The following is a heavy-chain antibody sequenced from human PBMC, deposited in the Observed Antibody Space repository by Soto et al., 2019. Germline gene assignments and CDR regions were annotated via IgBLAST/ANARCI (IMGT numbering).Heavy chain of an antibody. J-gene: IGHJ6*02. V-gene: IGHV1-18*01. CDR1: GYTFTSYG. D-gene: IGHD6-13*01. Sequence: QVQLVQSGAEVKKPGASVKVSCKASGYTFTSYGISWVRQAPGQGLEWMGWISAYNGNTNYAQKLQGRVTMTTDTSTSTAYMELRSLRSDDPAVYYCAREGQQLVLPHYYYYYGMDVWGQGTTVTVSS. CDR2: ISAYNGNT. CDR3: AREGQQLVLPHYYYYYGMDV.